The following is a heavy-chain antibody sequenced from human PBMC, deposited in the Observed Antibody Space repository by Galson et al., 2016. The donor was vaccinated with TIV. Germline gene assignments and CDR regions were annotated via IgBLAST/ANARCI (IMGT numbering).Heavy chain of an antibody. CDR3: TTPPYCGGDCWHYYYDAVGV. V-gene: IGHV3-15*01. D-gene: IGHD2-21*02. CDR2: IKSNTDGGTT. Sequence: LRLSCAGSGFTINNAWMSWVRQAPGKGLEWVGRIKSNTDGGTTDYAAPVKGRFTISRDDSRNTVSLQMNGLKIEDTGVYYCTTPPYCGGDCWHYYYDAVGVWGQGTTVTVS. CDR1: GFTINNAW. J-gene: IGHJ6*02.